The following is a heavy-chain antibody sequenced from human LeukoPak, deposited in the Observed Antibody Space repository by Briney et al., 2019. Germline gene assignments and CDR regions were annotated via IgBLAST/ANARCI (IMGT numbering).Heavy chain of an antibody. D-gene: IGHD6-25*01. J-gene: IGHJ4*02. CDR1: GYNFAHN. Sequence: GASVKVSCKASGYNFAHNIHWVRQAPGQGHEFMGWINPKNGGAKYAQNFQGRVTMTRDTSISTVYMELSSLGSDDTAVYYCVVSIQAAAIPAFDSWGQGILVTVSS. CDR2: INPKNGGA. V-gene: IGHV1-2*02. CDR3: VVSIQAAAIPAFDS.